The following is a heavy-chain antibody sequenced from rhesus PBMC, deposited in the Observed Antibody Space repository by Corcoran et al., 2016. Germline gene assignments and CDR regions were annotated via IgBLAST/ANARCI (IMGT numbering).Heavy chain of an antibody. Sequence: EVQLVETGGGLVQPGGSLKLSCAASGFTFSSYGMSWVRQAPGKGLEWVSAINSGGGRTYSADSVNGRFTIARYNSKNTLSLQMNSLRAEDTAVYYCAKDASSWSNQYGLDSWGQGVVVTVSS. CDR2: INSGGGRT. V-gene: IGHV3S5*01. D-gene: IGHD6-13*01. CDR3: AKDASSWSNQYGLDS. CDR1: GFTFSSYG. J-gene: IGHJ6*01.